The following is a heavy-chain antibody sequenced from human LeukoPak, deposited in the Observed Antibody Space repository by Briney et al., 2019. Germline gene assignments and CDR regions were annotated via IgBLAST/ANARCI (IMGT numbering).Heavy chain of an antibody. Sequence: PSETLSLTCTVSGGSISSYYWSWIRQPPGKGLEWIGEINHSGSTNYNPSLKSRVTISVETSKNQFSLRLSSVTAADTAVYFCARGILRDYYDSSGFYHRGGVGYWGQGTLVTVSS. CDR1: GGSISSYY. D-gene: IGHD3-22*01. CDR2: INHSGST. CDR3: ARGILRDYYDSSGFYHRGGVGY. J-gene: IGHJ4*02. V-gene: IGHV4-34*01.